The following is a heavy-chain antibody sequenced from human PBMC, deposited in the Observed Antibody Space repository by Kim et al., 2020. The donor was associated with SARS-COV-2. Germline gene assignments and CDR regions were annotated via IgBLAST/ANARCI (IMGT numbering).Heavy chain of an antibody. CDR2: INPNSGGT. CDR3: ARVPLAAAVFDY. D-gene: IGHD6-13*01. V-gene: IGHV1-2*02. Sequence: ASVKVSCKASGYTFTGYYMHWVRQAPGQGLEWMGWINPNSGGTNYAQKFQGRVTMTRDTSISTAYMELSRLRSDDTAVYYCARVPLAAAVFDYWGQGTLVTVSS. J-gene: IGHJ4*02. CDR1: GYTFTGYY.